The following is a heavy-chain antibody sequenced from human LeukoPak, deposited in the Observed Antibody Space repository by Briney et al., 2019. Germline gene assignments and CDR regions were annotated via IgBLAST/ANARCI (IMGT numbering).Heavy chain of an antibody. D-gene: IGHD3-22*01. CDR2: IYYSGST. CDR1: GGSFSGYY. V-gene: IGHV4-59*08. J-gene: IGHJ4*02. Sequence: SETLSLTCAVYGGSFSGYYWSWIRQPPGKGLEWIGYIYYSGSTNYNPSLKSRVTISVDTSKNQFSLKLSSVTAADTAVYYCARITYDSSGYYYQRRAYYFDYWGQGTLVTVSS. CDR3: ARITYDSSGYYYQRRAYYFDY.